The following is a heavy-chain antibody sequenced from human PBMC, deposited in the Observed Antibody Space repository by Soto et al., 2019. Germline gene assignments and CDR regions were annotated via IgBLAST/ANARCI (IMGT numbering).Heavy chain of an antibody. J-gene: IGHJ5*02. V-gene: IGHV4-38-2*01. CDR2: IYHSGST. CDR3: ARVRYCSGGSCYSALNWFDP. CDR1: GYSISSGYF. Sequence: PSETLSLTCAVSGYSISSGYFWGWIRQPPGKGLEWIRSIYHSGSTYYNPSLRSRVTISVDTSKNQFSLKLSSVTAADTAVYYCARVRYCSGGSCYSALNWFDPWGQGTLVTVSS. D-gene: IGHD2-15*01.